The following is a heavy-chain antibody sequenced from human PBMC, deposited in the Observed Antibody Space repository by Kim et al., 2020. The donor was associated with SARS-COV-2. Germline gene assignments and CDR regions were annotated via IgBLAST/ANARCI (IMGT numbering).Heavy chain of an antibody. CDR1: GFTFSTYA. V-gene: IGHV3-23*01. Sequence: GGSLRLSCAASGFTFSTYAMTWVRQASEKGLEWVSSISGIGDNRYYADSVKGRFTISRDKSKNTLFLEMNRLRAEDTAVYYCAKYNNGYFDYWGQGTLVTVSS. J-gene: IGHJ4*02. CDR3: AKYNNGYFDY. CDR2: ISGIGDNR. D-gene: IGHD2-8*01.